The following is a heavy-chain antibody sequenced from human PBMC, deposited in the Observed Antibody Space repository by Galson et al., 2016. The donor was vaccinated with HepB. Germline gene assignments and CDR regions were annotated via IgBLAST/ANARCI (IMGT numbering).Heavy chain of an antibody. J-gene: IGHJ3*01. V-gene: IGHV3-21*01. D-gene: IGHD2-15*01. CDR2: ITSSSTYI. Sequence: SLRLSCAASGFNFSDFRMNWVRQAPGKGLEWVSSITSSSTYIYYSDSSEGRFTISRDNAENSLFLQLSSLSAEDTAVYYCAGDGAGGYCGVGGGFPDAFDLGGYGTMVTVTS. CDR3: AGDGAGGYCGVGGGFPDAFDL. CDR1: GFNFSDFR.